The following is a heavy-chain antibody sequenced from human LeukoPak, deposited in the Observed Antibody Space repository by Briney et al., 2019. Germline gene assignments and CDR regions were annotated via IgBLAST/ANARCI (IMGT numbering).Heavy chain of an antibody. CDR1: GGSISSYY. CDR3: ARGDARGYSYGHFHFDH. CDR2: IYYSGST. D-gene: IGHD5-18*01. J-gene: IGHJ4*01. V-gene: IGHV4-59*01. Sequence: SETLSLTCTVSGGSISSYYWSWIRQPPGKGLEWIGYIYYSGSTNYNPSLKSRVTVSVDTSKNQFSLKLNSVTAADTAVYYCARGDARGYSYGHFHFDHWGHGTLVTVSS.